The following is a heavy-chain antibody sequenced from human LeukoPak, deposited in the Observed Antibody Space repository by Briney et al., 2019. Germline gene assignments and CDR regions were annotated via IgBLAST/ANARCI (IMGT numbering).Heavy chain of an antibody. J-gene: IGHJ4*02. CDR1: GYTFTSYY. CDR2: INPSGGSA. V-gene: IGHV1-46*01. Sequence: ASVKVSCKASGYTFTSYYMHWVRQAPGQGLEWMGIINPSGGSASYAQKFQGRVTMTRDTSTSTVYMELSSLRSEDTAVYYCARVSPTEPHFDYWGQGTLVTVSS. D-gene: IGHD1-26*01. CDR3: ARVSPTEPHFDY.